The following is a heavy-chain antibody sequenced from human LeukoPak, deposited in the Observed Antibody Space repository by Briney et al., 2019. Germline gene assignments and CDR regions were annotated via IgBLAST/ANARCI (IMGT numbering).Heavy chain of an antibody. V-gene: IGHV3-23*01. J-gene: IGHJ4*02. CDR3: AKGGTIFGVVIDYFDY. Sequence: GGSLRLSCAASGFTFSSNGMNWVRQAPGKGLEWVSYISATGGTIYYADSVKGRFTISRDNSKNTLYLQMNSLGAEDTAVYYCAKGGTIFGVVIDYFDYWGQGTLVTVS. CDR2: ISATGGTI. CDR1: GFTFSSNG. D-gene: IGHD3-3*01.